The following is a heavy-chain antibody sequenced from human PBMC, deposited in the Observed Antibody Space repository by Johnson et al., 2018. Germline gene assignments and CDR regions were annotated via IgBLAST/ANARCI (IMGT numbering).Heavy chain of an antibody. CDR1: GFTFSSYG. CDR2: ISYDGSTK. CDR3: AKGLHYYSYGMDV. J-gene: IGHJ6*02. Sequence: VQLLETGGGVVQXGRSLRLXCAASGFTFSSYGMHWVRQAPGKGLEWVAVISYDGSTKYYADSVKGRFTISRDNSKNTLYLQMNSPRAEDTAVYYCAKGLHYYSYGMDVWGQGTTVTVSS. V-gene: IGHV3-30*18. D-gene: IGHD2-15*01.